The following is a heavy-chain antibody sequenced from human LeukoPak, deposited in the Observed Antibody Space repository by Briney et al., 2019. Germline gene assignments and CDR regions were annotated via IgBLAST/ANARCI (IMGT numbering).Heavy chain of an antibody. D-gene: IGHD3-22*01. CDR2: IKQDGSEK. V-gene: IGHV3-7*01. J-gene: IGHJ4*02. Sequence: GGSLRLSCAASGFTFSSYWMSWVRQAPGKGLEWVANIKQDGSEKYYVDSVKGRFTISRDNAKNSLYLQMNSLRAEDTAVYYCARVGVLMVYAIRAENYYDSSGYYYFDYWGQGTLVTVSS. CDR3: ARVGVLMVYAIRAENYYDSSGYYYFDY. CDR1: GFTFSSYW.